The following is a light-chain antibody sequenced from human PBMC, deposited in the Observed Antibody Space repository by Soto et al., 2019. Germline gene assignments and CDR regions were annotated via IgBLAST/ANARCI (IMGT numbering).Light chain of an antibody. CDR1: SSNIGAAYD. Sequence: QSVLTQPPSMSGAPGQRVTISCTGSSSNIGAAYDVHWYQHLSGTAPKLLIYGNNNRPSGVPDRFSGSKSGTSASLAITGLQAGDEADYYCQSYDGSLRSYVFGTGTKVTVL. CDR2: GNN. V-gene: IGLV1-40*01. J-gene: IGLJ1*01. CDR3: QSYDGSLRSYV.